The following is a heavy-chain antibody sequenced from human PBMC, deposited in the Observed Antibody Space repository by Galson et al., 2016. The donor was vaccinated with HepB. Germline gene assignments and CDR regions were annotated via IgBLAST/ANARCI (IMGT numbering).Heavy chain of an antibody. D-gene: IGHD4-23*01. CDR3: AGVPSGKRLDY. CDR2: IYSGGST. V-gene: IGHV3-53*01. J-gene: IGHJ4*02. Sequence: SLRLSCAASGFTVSSSYMSWVHQAPGKGLEWVSVIYSGGSTYYADSVKGRFTISRDNSKNTLYLQMNSLRADDTAVYYCAGVPSGKRLDYWGQGTLVTVSS. CDR1: GFTVSSSY.